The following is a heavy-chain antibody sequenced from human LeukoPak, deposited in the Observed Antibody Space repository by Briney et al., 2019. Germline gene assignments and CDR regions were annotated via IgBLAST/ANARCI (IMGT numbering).Heavy chain of an antibody. J-gene: IGHJ5*02. V-gene: IGHV3-23*01. CDR3: AKDPHVDTAMVSFDP. CDR2: ISGSGGST. CDR1: EFTFSDYA. D-gene: IGHD5-18*01. Sequence: PGGSLRLSCAASEFTFSDYAMSWVRQAPGKGLECVSAISGSGGSTYYADSVKGRFTISRDNPKNTLYLQMNSLRAEDTAVYYCAKDPHVDTAMVSFDPWGQGTLVTVSS.